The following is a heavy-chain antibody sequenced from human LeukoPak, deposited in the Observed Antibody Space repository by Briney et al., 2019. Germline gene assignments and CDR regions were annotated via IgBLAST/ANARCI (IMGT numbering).Heavy chain of an antibody. CDR3: ARGPPYYYDSRAPSRAFDG. CDR1: AYTFSGDN. V-gene: IGHV1-2*02. D-gene: IGHD3-22*01. CDR2: INPNSGGT. Sequence: ASVKVSCEHSAYTFSGDNMQWVPQAPGQGLEWMGWINPNSGGTHYAQKFHGRVTMTRDTSISTAYMELSRLRSDDTAVYYCARGPPYYYDSRAPSRAFDGRGQGTMVIVSS. J-gene: IGHJ3*01.